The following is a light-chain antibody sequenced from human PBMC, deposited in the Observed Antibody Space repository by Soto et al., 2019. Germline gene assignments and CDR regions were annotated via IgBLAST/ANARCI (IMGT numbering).Light chain of an antibody. J-gene: IGLJ3*02. Sequence: QSVLTQPASVSGSPGQSITISCTGTSSDVGGYNYVSWYQQHPGIAPKLIIYEVTNRPSGVSNRFSGSKSGNTASLTISGLQADDEDGYYCSSSTSRRTWVFGGGTKLTVL. V-gene: IGLV2-14*01. CDR1: SSDVGGYNY. CDR2: EVT. CDR3: SSSTSRRTWV.